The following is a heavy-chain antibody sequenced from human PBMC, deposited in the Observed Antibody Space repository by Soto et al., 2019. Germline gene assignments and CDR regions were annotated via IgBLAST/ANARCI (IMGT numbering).Heavy chain of an antibody. CDR2: IYSGGST. CDR3: AKDIEWGGSHLNHAFDI. D-gene: IGHD1-26*01. J-gene: IGHJ3*02. Sequence: GGSLRLSCAASGFTVSSNYMSWVRQAPGKGLEWVSVIYSGGSTYYADSVKGRFIISRDNAKNSLYLQMNSLRAEDTALYYCAKDIEWGGSHLNHAFDIWGQGTMVTVSS. CDR1: GFTVSSNY. V-gene: IGHV3-53*05.